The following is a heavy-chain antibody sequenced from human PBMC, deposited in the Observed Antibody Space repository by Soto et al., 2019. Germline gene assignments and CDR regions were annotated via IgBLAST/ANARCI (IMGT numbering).Heavy chain of an antibody. CDR3: ARGPYYYDSSGPWGYFDI. D-gene: IGHD3-22*01. Sequence: PLRLSCASSGLTVSGNFMGSVLQAPVKWLEFVSHINGGGSKKTYADSVKGRFTISRDNAKNMVYLQMNSLRAEDTAVYYCARGPYYYDSSGPWGYFDIWGRGTLVTVSS. J-gene: IGHJ2*01. CDR2: INGGGSKK. CDR1: GLTVSGNF. V-gene: IGHV3-74*01.